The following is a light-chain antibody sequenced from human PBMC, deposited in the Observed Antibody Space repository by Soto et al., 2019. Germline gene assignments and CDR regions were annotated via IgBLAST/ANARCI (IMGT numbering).Light chain of an antibody. V-gene: IGLV1-44*01. Sequence: QSVLTQPPSASGTPGQRVSISCSGARSNIGINAVDWYQQLPGTAPKVLIYANNQRPSGVPDRFSGSKSGTSASLAINGLQSYDESHYYCAAWDDSLNGLVFGGGTKVTVL. CDR1: RSNIGINA. J-gene: IGLJ2*01. CDR2: ANN. CDR3: AAWDDSLNGLV.